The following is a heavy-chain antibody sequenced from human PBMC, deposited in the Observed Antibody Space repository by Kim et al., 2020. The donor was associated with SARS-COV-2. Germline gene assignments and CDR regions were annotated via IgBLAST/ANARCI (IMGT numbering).Heavy chain of an antibody. CDR2: ISYDGSNK. Sequence: GGSLRLSCAASGFTFSSYGMHWVRQAPGKGLEWVAIISYDGSNKYYADSVKGRFTISRDNSKNTLYLQMNSLRAEDTAVYYCAKASRPFGGVDDYYFDYWGQGTLVTVSS. D-gene: IGHD3-16*01. J-gene: IGHJ4*02. CDR1: GFTFSSYG. V-gene: IGHV3-30*18. CDR3: AKASRPFGGVDDYYFDY.